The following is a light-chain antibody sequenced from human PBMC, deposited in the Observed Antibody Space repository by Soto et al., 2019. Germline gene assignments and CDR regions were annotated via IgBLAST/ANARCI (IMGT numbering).Light chain of an antibody. CDR2: DTS. V-gene: IGKV3-15*01. CDR1: QGIGDT. CDR3: EPYKYLLLT. J-gene: IGKJ4*01. Sequence: MRQSPATLSVTQGEGATLSCRASQGIGDTLAWYQHKPGQTPRLLIYDTSTRATGVPTRFSGSRSGAEFTLTIFSLQAEDCAGYYCEPYKYLLLTFGGGTIVDIK.